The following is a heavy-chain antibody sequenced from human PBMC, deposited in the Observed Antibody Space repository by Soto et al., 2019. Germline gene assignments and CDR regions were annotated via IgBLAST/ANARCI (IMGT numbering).Heavy chain of an antibody. D-gene: IGHD5-12*01. J-gene: IGHJ1*01. CDR2: FIPVFGRP. V-gene: IGHV1-69*01. Sequence: QVQLVQSGAELKKPGSSVKVSCKASGGSFSSFGFSWVRQAPGQGREWMGGFIPVFGRPTYAQRFRGRLTISADESTSTVYLELIDLRSEDTAVFFGARAGSGYNLWGQCTQVTVSS. CDR1: GGSFSSFG. CDR3: ARAGSGYNL.